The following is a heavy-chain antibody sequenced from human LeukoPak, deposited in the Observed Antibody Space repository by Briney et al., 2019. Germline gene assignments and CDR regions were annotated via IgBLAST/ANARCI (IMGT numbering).Heavy chain of an antibody. V-gene: IGHV1-69*05. CDR1: GGTFSSYA. CDR2: IIPIIGTA. D-gene: IGHD4-17*01. J-gene: IGHJ4*02. Sequence: SVKLSCKASGGTFSSYAISWVRQAPGQGLEWMGGIIPIIGTANYAQKFQGRVTITTDESTSTAYMDLSSLRSEDTAVYYCARGAYGVTQDNGGKGTLVTVSP. CDR3: ARGAYGVTQDN.